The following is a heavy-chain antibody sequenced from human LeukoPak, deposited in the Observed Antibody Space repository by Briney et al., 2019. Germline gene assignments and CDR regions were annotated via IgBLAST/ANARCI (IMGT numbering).Heavy chain of an antibody. D-gene: IGHD3-10*01. J-gene: IGHJ6*03. Sequence: GGSLRLSCAASGFTFSSYGMHWVRQAPGKGLGWVAFIRNDESNKYYADSVKGRFTIPRDNSKNTLYLQMNSLRAEDTAVYYCAKAPGSGNEVYYYYYMDVWGKGTTVTVSS. CDR2: IRNDESNK. CDR3: AKAPGSGNEVYYYYYMDV. V-gene: IGHV3-30*02. CDR1: GFTFSSYG.